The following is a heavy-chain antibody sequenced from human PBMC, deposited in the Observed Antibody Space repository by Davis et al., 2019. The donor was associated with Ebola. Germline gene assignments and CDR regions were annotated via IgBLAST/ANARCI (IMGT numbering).Heavy chain of an antibody. J-gene: IGHJ4*02. D-gene: IGHD3-22*01. V-gene: IGHV3-30*02. CDR2: IWFDGSNK. CDR3: ARECYDSSGYYYGLPGDY. Sequence: GGSLRLSCAASGFTFSTYGMHWVRQAPGKGLEWVAFIWFDGSNKNYADSVKGRFTISRDNSKNTLYLQMNSLRAEDTAVYYCARECYDSSGYYYGLPGDYWGQGTLVTVSS. CDR1: GFTFSTYG.